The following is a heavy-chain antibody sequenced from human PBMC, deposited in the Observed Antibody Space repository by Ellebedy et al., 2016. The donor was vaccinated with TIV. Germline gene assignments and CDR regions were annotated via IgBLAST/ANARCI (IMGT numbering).Heavy chain of an antibody. CDR2: ISGSSLTK. CDR3: ARDMAWGNERMNDAFDI. J-gene: IGHJ3*02. D-gene: IGHD7-27*01. V-gene: IGHV3-48*04. Sequence: GESLKISCAASGFTFSSYWMTWVRQAPGKGLEWVSHISGSSLTKNYADSVMGQFTISRDNAKSSLYLQMDSLRAEDTAVYYCARDMAWGNERMNDAFDIWGQGTMVTVSS. CDR1: GFTFSSYW.